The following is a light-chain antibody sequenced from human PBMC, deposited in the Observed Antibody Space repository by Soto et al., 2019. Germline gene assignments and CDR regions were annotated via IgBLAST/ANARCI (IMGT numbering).Light chain of an antibody. CDR3: QQFYTTPT. J-gene: IGKJ4*01. V-gene: IGKV4-1*01. Sequence: DIVMTQSPDSLAVSLGERATINCKSSQSILYSPNNKSALDWYAQKPGRSPKLLINWASTRESGVPDRLSGSESGTDFTLTITSLQADDVAVYYCQQFYTTPTFGGGAKVELK. CDR2: WAS. CDR1: QSILYSPNNKSA.